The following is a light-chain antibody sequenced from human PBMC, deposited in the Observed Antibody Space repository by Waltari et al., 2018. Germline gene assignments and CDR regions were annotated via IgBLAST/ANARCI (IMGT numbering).Light chain of an antibody. V-gene: IGLV2-23*01. CDR3: CAYAGKV. CDR2: DDT. Sequence: QSALTQPASVSGSPGQSATLPSPGTSNYGGSSNFFSWYQQHPGKAPKLIIHDDTERPSGVSDRFSGSKSANGASLTISGLQAEDEAHYYCCAYAGKVFGGGTRLTVL. CDR1: SNYGGSSNF. J-gene: IGLJ3*02.